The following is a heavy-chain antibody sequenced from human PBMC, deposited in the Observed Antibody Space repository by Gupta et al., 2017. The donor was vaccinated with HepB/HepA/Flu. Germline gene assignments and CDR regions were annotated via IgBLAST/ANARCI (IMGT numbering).Heavy chain of an antibody. V-gene: IGHV3-23*01. CDR2: ISGSGDDT. D-gene: IGHD2-15*01. Sequence: EVQLLESGGGLERPGGSLRLSCAASGFTFSSYAMSWVRQAPGKGLEWVSTISGSGDDTYYADSVKGRFTISRDNSKNTLSLQMNSLRAEDTAVYYCAKDQSLGCSGLNCYFVGGFDHWGQGILVTDSS. CDR3: AKDQSLGCSGLNCYFVGGFDH. J-gene: IGHJ4*02. CDR1: GFTFSSYA.